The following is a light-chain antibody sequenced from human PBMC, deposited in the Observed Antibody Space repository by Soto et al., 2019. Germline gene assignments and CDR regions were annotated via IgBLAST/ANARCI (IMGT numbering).Light chain of an antibody. V-gene: IGKV1-39*01. CDR1: QSISSY. Sequence: DIQMTQSPSSLSASVGDRVTITCRASQSISSYLNWYQQKPGKAPKLLIYAASSLQSGVPSRFSGSGSGTDFTLTISSLQPEDFATYYCQQSYSTPRGFTFGPGTKADIK. CDR2: AAS. J-gene: IGKJ3*01. CDR3: QQSYSTPRGFT.